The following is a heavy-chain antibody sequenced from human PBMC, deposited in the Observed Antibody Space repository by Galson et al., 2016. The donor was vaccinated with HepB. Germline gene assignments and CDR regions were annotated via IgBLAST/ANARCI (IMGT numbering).Heavy chain of an antibody. V-gene: IGHV3-30*03. D-gene: IGHD3-3*01. J-gene: IGHJ6*02. CDR3: ARDYGHSNGVVIGYVMDV. Sequence: SLRLSCAASGFTFSLYGMHWVRQAPGKGLEWVAVISYDGHIKHYADSVKGRFTISRDNSQNTLYLQLNSLTAADTAIYFSARDYGHSNGVVIGYVMDVWGQGTTVTVSS. CDR2: ISYDGHIK. CDR1: GFTFSLYG.